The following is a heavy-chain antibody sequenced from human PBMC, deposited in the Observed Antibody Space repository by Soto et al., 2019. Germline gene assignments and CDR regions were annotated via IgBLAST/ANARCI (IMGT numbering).Heavy chain of an antibody. D-gene: IGHD6-13*01. CDR1: GYSFTSYW. V-gene: IGHV5-51*01. CDR3: ATRVQDPGKYYYGMDV. Sequence: PGESLKISCKGSGYSFTSYWIGWVRQMPGKRLEWMGIIYPGDSDTRYSPSFQGQVTISADKSISTAYLQWSSLKASDTAMYYCATRVQDPGKYYYGMDVWGQGTTVTVSS. J-gene: IGHJ6*02. CDR2: IYPGDSDT.